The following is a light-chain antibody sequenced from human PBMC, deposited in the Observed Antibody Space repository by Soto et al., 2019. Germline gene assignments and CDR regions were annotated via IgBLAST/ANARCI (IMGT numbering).Light chain of an antibody. CDR3: SSYTSSSTLEV. J-gene: IGLJ3*02. V-gene: IGLV2-14*01. CDR2: EVS. CDR1: SSDVGGYNY. Sequence: QSVLTQPASVSGSPGQSITISCTGTSSDVGGYNYVSWYRQHPGKAPKLMIYEVSNRPSGVSNRFSGSKSGNTASLTISGLQAEDEADYYCSSYTSSSTLEVFGGGTQLTVL.